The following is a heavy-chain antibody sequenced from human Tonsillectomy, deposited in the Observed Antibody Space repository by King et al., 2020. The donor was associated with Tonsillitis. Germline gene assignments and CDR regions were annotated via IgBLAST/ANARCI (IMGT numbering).Heavy chain of an antibody. J-gene: IGHJ6*02. V-gene: IGHV3-53*01. Sequence: VQLVESGGGLIQPGGSLRLSCAASWFTVSSNYMSWVRQAPGKGLEWVSVIYSGGGCGTYYADSVKGRFTSSRDNSKNTLYLQMNSLRAEDTAVYYCARDATKYYGMDVWGQGTTVTVSS. CDR1: WFTVSSNY. CDR2: IYSGGGCGT. CDR3: ARDATKYYGMDV. D-gene: IGHD1-1*01.